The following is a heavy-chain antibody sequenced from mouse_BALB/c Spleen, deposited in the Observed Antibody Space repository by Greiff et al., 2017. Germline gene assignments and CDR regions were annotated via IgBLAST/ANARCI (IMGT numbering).Heavy chain of an antibody. Sequence: VQLQQSGTVLARPGASVKMSCKASGYSFTSYWMHWVNQRPGQGLEWIGAIYPGNSDTSYNQKFKGKAKLTAVTSASTAYMELSSLTNEDSAVYYGTGLYYDYERFAYWGQGTLVTVSA. D-gene: IGHD2-4*01. CDR2: IYPGNSDT. V-gene: IGHV1-5*01. CDR1: GYSFTSYW. CDR3: TGLYYDYERFAY. J-gene: IGHJ3*01.